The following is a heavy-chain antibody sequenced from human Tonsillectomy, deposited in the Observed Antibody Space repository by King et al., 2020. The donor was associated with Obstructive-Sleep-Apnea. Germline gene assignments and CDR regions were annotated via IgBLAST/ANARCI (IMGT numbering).Heavy chain of an antibody. D-gene: IGHD5-18*01. CDR3: AKDRLSGYSYGSPVGY. CDR1: GFTFSSYG. J-gene: IGHJ4*02. Sequence: QVQLVESGGGVVQPGRSLRLSCAASGFTFSSYGMHWVRQAPGKGLEWVAFIRYDGSNKYYTDSVKGRFTISRDNSKNTLYLQLNSLRAEDTAVYYCAKDRLSGYSYGSPVGYWGQETLVTVSS. CDR2: IRYDGSNK. V-gene: IGHV3-30*02.